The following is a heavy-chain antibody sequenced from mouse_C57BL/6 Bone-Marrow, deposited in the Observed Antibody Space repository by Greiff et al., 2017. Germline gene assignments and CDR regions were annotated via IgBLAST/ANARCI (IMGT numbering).Heavy chain of an antibody. Sequence: VQLQQPGAELVMPGASVKLSCKASGYTFTSYWLHWVKQRPGQGLEWIGEFDPSDSSTNYNQKFKGKSKLTVDKSSSTAYMQLSSLTSRDSAVYYWAPGTRPYWYFDVWGTGTTVTVSS. CDR3: APGTRPYWYFDV. D-gene: IGHD2-13*01. CDR1: GYTFTSYW. V-gene: IGHV1-69*01. J-gene: IGHJ1*03. CDR2: FDPSDSST.